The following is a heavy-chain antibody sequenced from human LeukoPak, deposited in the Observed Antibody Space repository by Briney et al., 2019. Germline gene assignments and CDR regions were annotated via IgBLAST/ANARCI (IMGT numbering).Heavy chain of an antibody. Sequence: GGSLRLSCAASGFTFSSYSMNWVRQAPGKGLEWVSSISSSSSYIYYADSVKGRFTISRDNAKNSLYLQMNSLRAEDTAVYYCARDECGVVPAAPLYYYYYYYMDVWGKGTTVTISS. J-gene: IGHJ6*03. V-gene: IGHV3-21*01. D-gene: IGHD2-2*01. CDR1: GFTFSSYS. CDR3: ARDECGVVPAAPLYYYYYYYMDV. CDR2: ISSSSSYI.